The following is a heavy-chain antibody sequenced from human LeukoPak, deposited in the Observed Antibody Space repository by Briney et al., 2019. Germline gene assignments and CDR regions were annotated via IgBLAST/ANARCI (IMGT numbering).Heavy chain of an antibody. CDR1: GFTFSSYA. J-gene: IGHJ6*03. CDR2: ISGSGGST. CDR3: AKAPYDFWTYYYYYMDV. D-gene: IGHD3-3*01. Sequence: GGSLRLSCAASGFTFSSYAMSWVRQAPGKGLEWVSAISGSGGSTYYADSVKGRFTISRDNSKNTLYLQMNSLRAEDTAVYYCAKAPYDFWTYYYYYMDVWGKGTTVTVSS. V-gene: IGHV3-23*01.